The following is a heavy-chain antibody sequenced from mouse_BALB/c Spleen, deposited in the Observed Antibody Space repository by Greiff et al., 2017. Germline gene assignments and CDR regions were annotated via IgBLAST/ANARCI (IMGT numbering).Heavy chain of an antibody. CDR3: ARGGYGNSHWYFDV. CDR1: GYAFSSYW. V-gene: IGHV1-80*01. Sequence: QVQLKQSGAELVRPGSSVKISCKASGYAFSSYWMNWVKQRPGQGLEWIGQIYPGDGDTNYNGKFKGKATLTADKSSSTAYMQLSSLTSEDSAVYFGARGGYGNSHWYFDVWGAGTTVTVSS. D-gene: IGHD2-1*01. CDR2: IYPGDGDT. J-gene: IGHJ1*01.